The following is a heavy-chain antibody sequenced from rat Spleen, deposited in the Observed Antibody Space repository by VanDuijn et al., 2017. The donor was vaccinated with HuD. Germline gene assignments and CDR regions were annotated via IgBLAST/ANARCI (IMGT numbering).Heavy chain of an antibody. CDR3: TREGHYYVMDA. J-gene: IGHJ4*01. Sequence: QVQLKESGPGLVQPSQTLSLTCTVSGFSLMDYSVHWVRQPPGKGLEWMGRMKYDGDTYYNSALKSRLSISRDTSKSQVFLKMNSLQTEDTAIYYCTREGHYYVMDAWGQGASVTVSS. V-gene: IGHV2S30*01. CDR1: GFSLMDYS. CDR2: MKYDGDT.